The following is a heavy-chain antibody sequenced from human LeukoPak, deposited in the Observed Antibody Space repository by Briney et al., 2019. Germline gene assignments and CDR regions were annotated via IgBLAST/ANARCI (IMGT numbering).Heavy chain of an antibody. J-gene: IGHJ6*03. Sequence: SVTLSVTCAVYGGAFGGYYWSWIPQPPGKGLEWIGEINHSGSTNYNPSLNSRVTISVDTSKNQFSLKLSSVTAADTAVYYCASAPIAAAGTYYYMDVWGKGTTVTVSS. V-gene: IGHV4-34*01. D-gene: IGHD6-13*01. CDR2: INHSGST. CDR1: GGAFGGYY. CDR3: ASAPIAAAGTYYYMDV.